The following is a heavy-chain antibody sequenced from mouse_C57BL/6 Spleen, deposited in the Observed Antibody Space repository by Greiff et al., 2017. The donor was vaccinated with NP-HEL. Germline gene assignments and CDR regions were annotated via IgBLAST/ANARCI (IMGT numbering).Heavy chain of an antibody. D-gene: IGHD2-4*01. V-gene: IGHV5-4*01. J-gene: IGHJ4*01. CDR2: ISDGGSYT. CDR1: GFTFSSYA. CDR3: ARYDYDGYYAMDY. Sequence: EVHLVESGGGLVKPGGSLKLSCAASGFTFSSYAMSWVRQTPEKRLAWVATISDGGSYTYYPDNVKGRFTISRDNAKNNLYLQMSQLKSEDTAMYYCARYDYDGYYAMDYWGQGTSVTVAS.